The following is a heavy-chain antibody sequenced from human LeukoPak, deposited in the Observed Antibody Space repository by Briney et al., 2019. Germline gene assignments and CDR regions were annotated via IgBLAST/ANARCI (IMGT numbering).Heavy chain of an antibody. D-gene: IGHD2-15*01. CDR2: ISGSGGST. CDR1: GFTFSSYA. CDR3: ARTDSEDIVVVVAATFFY. V-gene: IGHV3-23*01. J-gene: IGHJ4*02. Sequence: PGGSLRLSCAASGFTFSSYAMSWVRQAPGKGLEWVSAISGSGGSTYYADSVKGRFTISRDNSKNTLYLQMNSLRAEDTAVYYCARTDSEDIVVVVAATFFYWGQGTLVTVPS.